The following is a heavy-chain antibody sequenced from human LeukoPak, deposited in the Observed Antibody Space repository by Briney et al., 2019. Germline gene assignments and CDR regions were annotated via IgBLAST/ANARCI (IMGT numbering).Heavy chain of an antibody. D-gene: IGHD1-26*01. CDR2: IVVGSGNT. CDR1: GFTFTSSA. Sequence: ASVKVSCKASGFTFTSSAMQWVRQARGQRLEWIGWIVVGSGNTNYAQKFQERVTITRDMSTSTAYMELSSLRSEDTAVYYCAACYSGSYFGAFDIWGQGTMVTVSS. CDR3: AACYSGSYFGAFDI. J-gene: IGHJ3*02. V-gene: IGHV1-58*02.